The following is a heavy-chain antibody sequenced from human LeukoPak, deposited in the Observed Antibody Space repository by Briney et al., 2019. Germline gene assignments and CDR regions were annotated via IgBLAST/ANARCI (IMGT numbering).Heavy chain of an antibody. CDR3: ARCGKFYDILTGYCTY. Sequence: ASVKVSCKASGYTFTGYYMHWVRQAPGQGLEWMGWINPNSGGTNYAQKLQGRVTMTTDTSTSTAYMELRSLRSDDTAVYYCARCGKFYDILTGYCTYWGQGTLVTVSS. D-gene: IGHD3-9*01. CDR2: INPNSGGT. V-gene: IGHV1-2*02. J-gene: IGHJ4*02. CDR1: GYTFTGYY.